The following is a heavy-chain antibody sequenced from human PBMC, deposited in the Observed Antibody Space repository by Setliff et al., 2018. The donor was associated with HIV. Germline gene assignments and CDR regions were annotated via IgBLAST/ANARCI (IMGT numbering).Heavy chain of an antibody. CDR3: ARDDEMGTVTEHCYYGMGV. CDR2: INPNNGGT. V-gene: IGHV1-2*02. J-gene: IGHJ6*02. CDR1: GYTFTGYY. Sequence: GASVKVSCKASGYTFTGYYVHWVRQAPGQGLEWMGWINPNNGGTNYAQKFQGRVTMTRDTSISTAYMELNRLRSDDTAVYYCARDDEMGTVTEHCYYGMGVWGQGTTVTVSS. D-gene: IGHD4-4*01.